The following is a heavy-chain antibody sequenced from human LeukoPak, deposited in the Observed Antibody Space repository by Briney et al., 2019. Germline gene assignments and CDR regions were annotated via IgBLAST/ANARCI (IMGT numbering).Heavy chain of an antibody. CDR3: ARGRRDGYHRVNNWFDP. CDR1: GGSFSGYY. Sequence: SETLSLTCAVYGGSFSGYYWSWIRQPPGKGLEWIGEINHSGSTNYNPSLKSRVTISVDTSKNQFSLKLSSVTAADTAVYYCARGRRDGYHRVNNWFDPWGQGTLVTVSS. V-gene: IGHV4-34*01. D-gene: IGHD5-24*01. J-gene: IGHJ5*02. CDR2: INHSGST.